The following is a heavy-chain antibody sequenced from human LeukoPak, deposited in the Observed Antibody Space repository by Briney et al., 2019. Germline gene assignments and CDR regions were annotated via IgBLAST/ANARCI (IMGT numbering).Heavy chain of an antibody. CDR1: GYTFTTYD. CDR3: ARGKLGTTRGYSGYDYYFDP. CDR2: LNPNSGNT. V-gene: IGHV1-8*03. J-gene: IGHJ5*02. D-gene: IGHD5-12*01. Sequence: ASVKVSCKASGYTFTTYDINWVRQATGQGLEGMGWLNPNSGNTGYAQKFQGRVTITRNTSITTVHMELSNLRSEDTAVYYCARGKLGTTRGYSGYDYYFDPWGQGTLVTVSS.